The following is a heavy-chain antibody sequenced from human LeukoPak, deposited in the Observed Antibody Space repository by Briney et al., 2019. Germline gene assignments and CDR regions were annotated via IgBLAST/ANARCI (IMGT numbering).Heavy chain of an antibody. V-gene: IGHV4-59*01. J-gene: IGHJ4*02. CDR3: ARHKYIKSVAPFDY. CDR1: IGFITTYY. Sequence: SETLSLTCTVSIGFITTYYWSWIRQSPGKGLEWIGYIYYSGSTNYNPSLKSRVTVSIDTSKNQFSLKLTSVTAADTAVYYCARHKYIKSVAPFDYWGQGALVTVSS. CDR2: IYYSGST. D-gene: IGHD4-23*01.